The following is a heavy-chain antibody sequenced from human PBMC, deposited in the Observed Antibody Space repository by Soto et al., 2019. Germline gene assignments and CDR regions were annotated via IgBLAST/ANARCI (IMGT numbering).Heavy chain of an antibody. CDR1: GGSISSYY. Sequence: SETLSLTCTVSGGSISSYYWSWIRQPPGKGLEWIGYIYYSGSTNYNPSLKSRVTISVDTSKNQFSLKLSSVTAADTAVYYCARADYYDSSGSENNRFDPWGQGTLVTVSS. J-gene: IGHJ5*02. V-gene: IGHV4-59*01. CDR3: ARADYYDSSGSENNRFDP. CDR2: IYYSGST. D-gene: IGHD3-22*01.